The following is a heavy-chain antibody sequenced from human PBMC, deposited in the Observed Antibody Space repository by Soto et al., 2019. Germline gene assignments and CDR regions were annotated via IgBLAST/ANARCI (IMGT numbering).Heavy chain of an antibody. CDR2: IHAGNGNT. CDR1: GETFSRSA. CDR3: ARDGPGWYFDY. V-gene: IGHV1-3*01. J-gene: IGHJ4*02. Sequence: GASVKVSCKTSGETFSRSAIHWVRQVPGQRPEWMGWIHAGNGNTKYSQKFQDRLTVTRDTSASTAYMELSSLRSEDTGIYYCARDGPGWYFDYWGQGTPVTVSS. D-gene: IGHD6-19*01.